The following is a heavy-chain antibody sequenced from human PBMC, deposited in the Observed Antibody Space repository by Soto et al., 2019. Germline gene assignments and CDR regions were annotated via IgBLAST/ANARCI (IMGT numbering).Heavy chain of an antibody. CDR1: GGSISSYY. Sequence: SETLSLTCTVSGGSISSYYWSWIRQPPGKGLEWIGYIYYSGSTNYNPSLKSRVTISVDTSKNQFSLKLSSVTAADTAVYYCARDRAMVVAATPIYYYYGMDVWGQGTTVTVSS. V-gene: IGHV4-59*01. CDR3: ARDRAMVVAATPIYYYYGMDV. D-gene: IGHD2-15*01. J-gene: IGHJ6*02. CDR2: IYYSGST.